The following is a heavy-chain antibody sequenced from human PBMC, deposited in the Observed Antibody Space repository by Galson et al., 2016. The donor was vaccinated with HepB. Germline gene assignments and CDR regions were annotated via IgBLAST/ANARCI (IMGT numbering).Heavy chain of an antibody. CDR2: IDPTDSYT. V-gene: IGHV5-10-1*01. D-gene: IGHD2-2*01. J-gene: IGHJ6*02. Sequence: QSGAEVKKPGESLRISCTGSGYSFPTYWISWVRQMPGKGLEWMGRIDPTDSYTNYSPSFQGHVTFSADKSTSTAYLQWSSLKASDTAMYYCATLADNVVMPALDVWGQGTTVIVSS. CDR1: GYSFPTYW. CDR3: ATLADNVVMPALDV.